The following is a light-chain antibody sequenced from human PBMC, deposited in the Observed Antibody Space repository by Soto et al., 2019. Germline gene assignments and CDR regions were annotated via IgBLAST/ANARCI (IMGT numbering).Light chain of an antibody. V-gene: IGKV3D-15*01. J-gene: IGKJ1*01. Sequence: EIVMTQSPASLSVSPGERATLSCRASQSVNSSYLAWYQQKPGQAPRLLIYQTSLRAAGIPARFSGSGSGTEFTLTINSLQSEDFAVYYCQQYNNWPRTFGQGTKV. CDR2: QTS. CDR1: QSVNSSY. CDR3: QQYNNWPRT.